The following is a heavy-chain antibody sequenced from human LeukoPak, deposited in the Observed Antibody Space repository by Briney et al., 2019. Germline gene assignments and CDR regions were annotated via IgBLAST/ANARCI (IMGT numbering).Heavy chain of an antibody. D-gene: IGHD6-6*01. CDR3: ARLDEYSSSSRYYGMDV. J-gene: IGHJ6*02. Sequence: SVRVSCKASGGTFSSYGISWVRQAPGQGLEWMGGIIPIFGTANYAQKFQGRVTITADESTSTAYMELSSLRSEDTAVYYCARLDEYSSSSRYYGMDVWGQGTTVTVSS. CDR2: IIPIFGTA. CDR1: GGTFSSYG. V-gene: IGHV1-69*01.